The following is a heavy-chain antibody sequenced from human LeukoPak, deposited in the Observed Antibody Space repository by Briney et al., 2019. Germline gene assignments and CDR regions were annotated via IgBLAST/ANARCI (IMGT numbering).Heavy chain of an antibody. CDR1: GFIFTNYA. Sequence: GGSLRLSCAASGFIFTNYAMYWVRQAPGKGLEWVSVILGSGDDTFYADSVRGRFTISRDNSKNTLYLQMNSLRAEDTALYYCATSTVAKYDYWGQGTLVAVSS. CDR3: ATSTVAKYDY. V-gene: IGHV3-23*01. D-gene: IGHD4-11*01. J-gene: IGHJ4*02. CDR2: ILGSGDDT.